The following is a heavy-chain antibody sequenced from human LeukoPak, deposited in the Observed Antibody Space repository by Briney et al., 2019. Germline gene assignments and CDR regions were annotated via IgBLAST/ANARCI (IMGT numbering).Heavy chain of an antibody. V-gene: IGHV3-48*04. CDR3: ARDRLTYYYDSSGSIPDDY. CDR1: GFTFSSYG. J-gene: IGHJ4*02. D-gene: IGHD3-22*01. CDR2: ISSSGSTI. Sequence: PGGSLRLSCAASGFTFSSYGMSWVRQAPGKGLEWVSYISSSGSTIYYADSVKGRFTISRDNAKNSLYLQMNSLRAEDTAVYYCARDRLTYYYDSSGSIPDDYWGQGTLVTVSS.